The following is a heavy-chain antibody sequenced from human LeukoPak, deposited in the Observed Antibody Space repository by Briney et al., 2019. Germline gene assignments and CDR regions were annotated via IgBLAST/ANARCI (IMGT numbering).Heavy chain of an antibody. CDR2: IVVGSGNT. CDR1: GFTLTSSP. J-gene: IGHJ4*02. Sequence: GTSLKLSCKASGFTLTSSPMQGVRQDPGQHLEWIGWIVVGSGNTNYAQKFQERVTITRDMSTTTAHMALSSLRSEDTAVYYCAAGSGWYSPDYWGQGTLVTVSS. CDR3: AAGSGWYSPDY. V-gene: IGHV1-58*02. D-gene: IGHD6-19*01.